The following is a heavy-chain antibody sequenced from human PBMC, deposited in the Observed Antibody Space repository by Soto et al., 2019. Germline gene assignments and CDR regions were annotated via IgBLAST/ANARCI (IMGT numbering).Heavy chain of an antibody. V-gene: IGHV3-23*01. CDR1: GFTFSSYA. CDR2: ISGSGGST. Sequence: GGSLRLSCAASGFTFSSYAMSWVRQAPGKGLEWVSAISGSGGSTYYADSVKGRFTISRDNSKNTLYLQMNSLRAEDTAVYYCAKXLPTLVWFGELFGWFDPWGQGTLVTVSS. CDR3: AKXLPTLVWFGELFGWFDP. J-gene: IGHJ5*02. D-gene: IGHD3-10*01.